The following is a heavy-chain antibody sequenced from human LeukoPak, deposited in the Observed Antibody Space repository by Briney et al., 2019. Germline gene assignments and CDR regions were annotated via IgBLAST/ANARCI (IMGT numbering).Heavy chain of an antibody. CDR3: GRHDGGSGWPWLGIDY. D-gene: IGHD6-25*01. CDR2: VSAYNGNT. J-gene: IGHJ4*02. Sequence: ASVNVSCKASGYTFTSYGISWVRQAPGQGLEWMGWVSAYNGNTNYAQKFQGRVTMTTDTPTSTVYMELRSLRSDDTAVYYCGRHDGGSGWPWLGIDYWGQGTLVTVSS. V-gene: IGHV1-18*01. CDR1: GYTFTSYG.